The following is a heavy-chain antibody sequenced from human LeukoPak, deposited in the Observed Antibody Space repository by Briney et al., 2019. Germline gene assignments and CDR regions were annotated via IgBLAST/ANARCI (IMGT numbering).Heavy chain of an antibody. V-gene: IGHV1-2*02. J-gene: IGHJ6*02. Sequence: VTXXFKAXGYTFTVYYMHWVRQAPGQGLEWMGWINPSSGGTNYAQKFQGRVAMTRDTSISTAYMELSRLRSDDTAVYYCARNIVVVPAPYYYGMDVWGQGTTVTVSS. CDR3: ARNIVVVPAPYYYGMDV. CDR2: INPSSGGT. CDR1: GYTFTVYY. D-gene: IGHD2-2*01.